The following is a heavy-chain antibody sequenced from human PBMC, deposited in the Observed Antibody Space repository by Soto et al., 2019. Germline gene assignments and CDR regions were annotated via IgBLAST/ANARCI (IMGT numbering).Heavy chain of an antibody. V-gene: IGHV1-18*01. J-gene: IGHJ4*02. CDR2: ISAYNGNT. Sequence: QVQLVQSGTEVKKPGASVKVSCKASGYTFTNFGISWVRQAPGQGLEWMAWISAYNGNTNYAQKSQGRVTMTTDTSTNTAYLELRSMTSDDTAVYYCSRGETPIDYWGQGTLVTVSS. D-gene: IGHD1-26*01. CDR3: SRGETPIDY. CDR1: GYTFTNFG.